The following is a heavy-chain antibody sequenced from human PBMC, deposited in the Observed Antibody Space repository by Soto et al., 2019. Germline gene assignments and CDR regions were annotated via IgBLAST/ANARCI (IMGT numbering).Heavy chain of an antibody. V-gene: IGHV3-23*01. J-gene: IGHJ4*02. CDR2: ISGSGGST. CDR3: AKDLVYGSGTRY. CDR1: GLTFRSHA. D-gene: IGHD3-10*01. Sequence: HRVSYTASGLTFRSHAMSWVRKAPGKGLEWVSAISGSGGSTYYADSVKGRFTISRDNSKNTLYLQMNSLRAEDTAVYYCAKDLVYGSGTRYWGQGTLVTVSS.